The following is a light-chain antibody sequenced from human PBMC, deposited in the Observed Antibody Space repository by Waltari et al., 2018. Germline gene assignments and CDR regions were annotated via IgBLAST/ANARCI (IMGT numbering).Light chain of an antibody. V-gene: IGKV2-28*01. J-gene: IGKJ2*03. Sequence: DIVMTQSPLSLPVTPGGAASISCRSSQSLLHNIGYDYLDWYLQKPGQSPHLLIYLGSNRASGVPDRFSGSGSGTDFTLKISRVEAEDVGVYYCMQALQTPISFGQGTKLEIK. CDR1: QSLLHNIGYDY. CDR3: MQALQTPIS. CDR2: LGS.